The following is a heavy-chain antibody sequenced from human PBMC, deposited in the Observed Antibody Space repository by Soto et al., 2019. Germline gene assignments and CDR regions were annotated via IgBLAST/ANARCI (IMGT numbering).Heavy chain of an antibody. V-gene: IGHV3-7*03. CDR3: AREGRSRIAARPGPY. Sequence: LRLSCAASGFTFSSYWMSWVRQAPGKGLEWVANIKQDGSEKYYVDSVKGRSTISRDNAKNSLYLQMNSLRAEDTAVYYCAREGRSRIAARPGPYWGQGTLVTVSS. J-gene: IGHJ4*02. CDR2: IKQDGSEK. D-gene: IGHD6-6*01. CDR1: GFTFSSYW.